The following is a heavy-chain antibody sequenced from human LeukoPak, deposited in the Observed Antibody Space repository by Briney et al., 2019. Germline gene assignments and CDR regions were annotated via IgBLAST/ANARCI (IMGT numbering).Heavy chain of an antibody. J-gene: IGHJ4*02. CDR2: IRSNAYGGTT. V-gene: IGHV3-49*04. CDR3: TRAYDSSGYYRYFDY. CDR1: GCTFGDYA. Sequence: GGSLRLSCTASGCTFGDYAMSWVRQAPGKGLEWVGFIRSNAYGGTTEYAASVKGRFTISRDDSKSIAYLQTNSLKTEDTAVYYCTRAYDSSGYYRYFDYWGQGTLVTVSS. D-gene: IGHD3-22*01.